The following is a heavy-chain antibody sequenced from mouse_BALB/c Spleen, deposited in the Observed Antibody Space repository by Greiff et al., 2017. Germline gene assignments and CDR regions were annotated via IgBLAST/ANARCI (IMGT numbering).Heavy chain of an antibody. Sequence: QVQLKESGAELVKPGASVKLSCKASGYTFTEYIIHWVKQRSGQGLEWIGWFYPGSGSIKYNEKFKDKATLTADKSSSTVYMELSRLTSEDSAVYFCARHEEGPSWFAYWGQGTLVTVSA. CDR1: GYTFTEYI. CDR3: ARHEEGPSWFAY. CDR2: FYPGSGSI. V-gene: IGHV1-62-2*01. J-gene: IGHJ3*01.